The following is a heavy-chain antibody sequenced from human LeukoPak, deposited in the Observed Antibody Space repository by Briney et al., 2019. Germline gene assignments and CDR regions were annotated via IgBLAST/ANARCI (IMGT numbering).Heavy chain of an antibody. CDR1: GGTFSSYA. CDR3: VQFELDY. Sequence: ASVKVSCKASGGTFSSYAISWVRQAPGQGLEWMGGIIPNTGGTNYAQKFQGRVTMTRDTSISTAYMDLSRLRSDDTAVYYCVQFELDYWGQGTLVTVSS. CDR2: IIPNTGGT. J-gene: IGHJ4*02. D-gene: IGHD1-7*01. V-gene: IGHV1-2*02.